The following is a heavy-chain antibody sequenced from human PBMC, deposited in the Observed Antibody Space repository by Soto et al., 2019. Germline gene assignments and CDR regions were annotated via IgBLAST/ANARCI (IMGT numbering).Heavy chain of an antibody. D-gene: IGHD4-17*01. Sequence: SVKVSCKASGYTFTSYDINWVRQATGQGLEYLGWMNPNSGNTGYVQKFQGRVTMTRDTSISTAYMELSSLRSEDTAVYFCARGVKYGAYSRWFDPWGQGTLVTVSS. CDR2: MNPNSGNT. J-gene: IGHJ5*02. CDR1: GYTFTSYD. CDR3: ARGVKYGAYSRWFDP. V-gene: IGHV1-8*01.